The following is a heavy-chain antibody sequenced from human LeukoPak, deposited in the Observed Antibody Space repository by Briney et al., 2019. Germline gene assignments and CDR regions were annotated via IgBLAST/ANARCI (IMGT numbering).Heavy chain of an antibody. CDR2: ISTDGSDT. CDR3: ATLSQTLPLDY. V-gene: IGHV3-74*01. D-gene: IGHD3-16*01. J-gene: IGHJ4*02. CDR1: GFTFTTYW. Sequence: GGSLRLSGAASGFTFTTYWIHWVRQAPGKGLVWVSVISTDGSDTRYTDSVKGRFTMSRDNAKNTVYLQMNSLRVEDTAVYYCATLSQTLPLDYWGQGVQVTVSS.